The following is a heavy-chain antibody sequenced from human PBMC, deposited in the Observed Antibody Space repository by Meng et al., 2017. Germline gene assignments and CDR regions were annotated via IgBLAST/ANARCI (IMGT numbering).Heavy chain of an antibody. CDR1: GFTFSSYW. V-gene: IGHV3-7*01. Sequence: GKSLKISCAASGFTFSSYWMSWVRQAPGKGLEWVANIKQDGSEKYYVDSEKGRFTISRDNAKNSLYLQMNSLRAEDTAVYYCARDSLNTVVFDYWGQGTLVTVSS. CDR2: IKQDGSEK. D-gene: IGHD4-23*01. CDR3: ARDSLNTVVFDY. J-gene: IGHJ4*02.